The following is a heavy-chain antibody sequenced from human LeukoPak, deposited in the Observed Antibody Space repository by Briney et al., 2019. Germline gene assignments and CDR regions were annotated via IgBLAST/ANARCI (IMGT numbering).Heavy chain of an antibody. CDR2: IYSDTGT. CDR3: ARGVASAGAAFDF. V-gene: IGHV3-66*01. J-gene: IGHJ4*02. Sequence: GGSLRLSCVASGITVSSNDMSWVRQAPGPGLEWGSVIYSDTGTYYADSVKGRFTISRDNSKSTLYLQMNSLRVEDTAVYYCARGVASAGAAFDFWGQGTLVTVSS. CDR1: GITVSSND. D-gene: IGHD6-13*01.